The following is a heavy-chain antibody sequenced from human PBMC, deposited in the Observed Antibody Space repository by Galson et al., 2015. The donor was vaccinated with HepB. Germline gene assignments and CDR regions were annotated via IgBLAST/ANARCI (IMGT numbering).Heavy chain of an antibody. V-gene: IGHV4-30-4*01. Sequence: TLSLTCTVSGGSISSGDYYWSWIRQPPGKGLEWIGYIYYSGSTYYNPSLKSRVTISVDTSKNQFSLKLSSVTAADTAVYYCARDLLRNGAGAFDIWGQGTMVTVSS. CDR1: GGSISSGDYY. J-gene: IGHJ3*02. CDR3: ARDLLRNGAGAFDI. D-gene: IGHD1-14*01. CDR2: IYYSGST.